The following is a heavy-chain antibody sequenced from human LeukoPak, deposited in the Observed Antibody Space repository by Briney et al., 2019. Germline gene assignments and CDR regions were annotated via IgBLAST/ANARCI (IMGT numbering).Heavy chain of an antibody. Sequence: GESLKISCKASGYSFTDYWIGWVRQMPGEGLEWMGIIYPGNSDTGYSPSFQGQVTISVDKSITTAYLQWSSLKASDTAMYYCASPQAAYCGGDCYPPWGQGTKVTVSS. V-gene: IGHV5-51*01. CDR3: ASPQAAYCGGDCYPP. CDR2: IYPGNSDT. CDR1: GYSFTDYW. D-gene: IGHD2-21*02. J-gene: IGHJ3*01.